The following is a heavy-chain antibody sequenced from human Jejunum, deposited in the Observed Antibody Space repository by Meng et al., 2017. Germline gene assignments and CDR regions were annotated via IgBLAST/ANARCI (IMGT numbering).Heavy chain of an antibody. D-gene: IGHD6-13*01. Sequence: QTTLEESVPTRVKPTQPLALTCTFSGFSRSTSGVGVGWIRQPPGEALDYLALIYWDDDKRYNPSLKNRLTIAKDTSKNQVVLTMTNVDPVDTATYFCAHRLGPSGHSWDVGYFDFWGQGALVTVSS. CDR2: IYWDDDK. CDR1: GFSRSTSGVG. J-gene: IGHJ4*02. CDR3: AHRLGPSGHSWDVGYFDF. V-gene: IGHV2-5*02.